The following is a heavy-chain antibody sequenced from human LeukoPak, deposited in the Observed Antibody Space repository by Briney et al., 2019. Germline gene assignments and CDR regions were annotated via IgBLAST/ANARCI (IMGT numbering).Heavy chain of an antibody. V-gene: IGHV3-53*01. CDR2: IYGGGST. Sequence: GGSLNLSCEAPGFTASSNSMSWFRQAPGKGLRWVSVIYGGGSTYYADSVKGRFSISRDTSKNAVYLQMNSLRAEDTAVYYCARAQFYHDSSTYGPDYWGQGTLVTVSS. CDR3: ARAQFYHDSSTYGPDY. D-gene: IGHD3-22*01. CDR1: GFTASSNS. J-gene: IGHJ4*02.